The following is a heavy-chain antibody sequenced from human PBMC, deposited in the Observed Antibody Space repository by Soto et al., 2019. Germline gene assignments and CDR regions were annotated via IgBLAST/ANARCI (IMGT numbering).Heavy chain of an antibody. CDR3: TRWNWHLDH. D-gene: IGHD1-1*01. J-gene: IGHJ4*02. V-gene: IGHV3-48*02. Sequence: EVQLVESGGSLGLSGGSLTLSCAASGFNFSPYSMNWVRRAPGKGLEWVSYITGSSGTIHYADSVKGRFTISRDNAKNSVYLRMNSLGEEDAAGYCCTRWNWHLDHWGQGTLVTVSS. CDR1: GFNFSPYS. CDR2: ITGSSGTI.